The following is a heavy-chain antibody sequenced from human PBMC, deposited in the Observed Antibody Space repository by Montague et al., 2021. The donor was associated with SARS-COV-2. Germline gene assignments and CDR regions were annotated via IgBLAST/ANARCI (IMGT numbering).Heavy chain of an antibody. J-gene: IGHJ6*02. D-gene: IGHD3-9*01. CDR2: FYYSGST. V-gene: IGHV4-39*01. Sequence: SETLSLTCTVSGGSISSSSYYWGWIRQPPGKGLEWIGSFYYSGSTYYNPSLKSRVTISVDTSKNQFSLKLSSVTAADTAVYYCARRLNYDILAGGALQYYYGMDVWGQGTTVTVSS. CDR1: GGSISSSSYY. CDR3: ARRLNYDILAGGALQYYYGMDV.